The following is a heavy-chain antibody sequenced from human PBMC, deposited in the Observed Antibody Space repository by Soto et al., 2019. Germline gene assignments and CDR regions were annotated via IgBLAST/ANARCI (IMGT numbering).Heavy chain of an antibody. Sequence: GGSLRLSCAASGFTFSSYWMHWVRQAPGKGLEWVSSISWNSGRIGYADSVKGRFTISRDNVKNSLYLQMNSLRAEDTALYYCARAGEFSASDYSGFWGQGPLVTVAS. V-gene: IGHV3-9*01. CDR2: ISWNSGRI. CDR1: GFTFSSYW. D-gene: IGHD3-10*01. J-gene: IGHJ4*02. CDR3: ARAGEFSASDYSGF.